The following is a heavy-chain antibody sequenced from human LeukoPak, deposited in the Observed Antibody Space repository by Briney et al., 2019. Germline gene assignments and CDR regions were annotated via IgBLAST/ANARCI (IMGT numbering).Heavy chain of an antibody. CDR3: AELGITMIGGV. V-gene: IGHV3-48*04. D-gene: IGHD3-10*02. J-gene: IGHJ6*04. CDR2: ISSSGSTI. CDR1: GFTFSSYS. Sequence: GGSLRFSCTASGFTFSSYSMNWVRQAPGKGLEWVSYISSSGSTIYYADSVKGRFTISRDNAKNSLYLQMNSLRAEDTAVYYCAELGITMIGGVWGKGTTVTISS.